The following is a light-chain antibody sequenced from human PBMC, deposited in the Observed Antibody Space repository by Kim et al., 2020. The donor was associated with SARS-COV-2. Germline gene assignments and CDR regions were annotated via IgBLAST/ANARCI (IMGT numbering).Light chain of an antibody. Sequence: VSPGQTASITCSGDRLGDKYACWYQQKPGQSPVLVIYQDSTRPSGIPERFSGSNSGNTATLTISGTQAMDEADYYCQAWDSSTVVFGGGTQLTVL. CDR2: QDS. J-gene: IGLJ2*01. V-gene: IGLV3-1*01. CDR1: RLGDKY. CDR3: QAWDSSTVV.